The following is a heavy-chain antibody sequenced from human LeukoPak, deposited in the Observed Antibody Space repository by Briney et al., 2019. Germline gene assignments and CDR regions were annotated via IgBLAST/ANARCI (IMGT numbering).Heavy chain of an antibody. D-gene: IGHD2-2*01. Sequence: GGSLRLSCAASGFRFSSYAMSWVRQAPGKGLEWVSAISGSGVSTYYADSVKGRFTVSRDDSKNTVYLQMNSLRPEDTAFYYCASARSSSWHNFDSRGQGTLVTVSS. V-gene: IGHV3-23*01. CDR1: GFRFSSYA. CDR2: ISGSGVST. CDR3: ASARSSSWHNFDS. J-gene: IGHJ4*02.